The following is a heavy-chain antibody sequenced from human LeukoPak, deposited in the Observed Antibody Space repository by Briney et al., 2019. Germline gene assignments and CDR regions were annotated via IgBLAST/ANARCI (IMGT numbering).Heavy chain of an antibody. CDR3: ARVGVHSSWYSHAPYYFDY. J-gene: IGHJ4*02. V-gene: IGHV4-38-2*02. CDR1: GYSISSGYY. CDR2: IYHSGST. D-gene: IGHD6-13*01. Sequence: PSETLSLTCTVSGYSISSGYYWGWIRQPPGKGLEWIGSIYHSGSTYYNPSLKSRVTISVDTSKNQFSLKLSSVTAADTAVYYCARVGVHSSWYSHAPYYFDYWGQGTLVTVSS.